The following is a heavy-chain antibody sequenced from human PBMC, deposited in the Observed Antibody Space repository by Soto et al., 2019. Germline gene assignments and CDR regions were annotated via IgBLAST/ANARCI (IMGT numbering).Heavy chain of an antibody. CDR2: INHSGST. V-gene: IGHV4-34*01. CDR1: GGSFSGYY. Sequence: QVQLQQWGAGLLKPSETLSLTCAVYGGSFSGYYWNWIRQPPGKGLEWIGEINHSGSTNYNPSRKSRVTISVDTSKNQFSLKVTSVPAADTAVYYCARGWGAVADYWGQGTLVTVSS. J-gene: IGHJ4*02. CDR3: ARGWGAVADY. D-gene: IGHD6-19*01.